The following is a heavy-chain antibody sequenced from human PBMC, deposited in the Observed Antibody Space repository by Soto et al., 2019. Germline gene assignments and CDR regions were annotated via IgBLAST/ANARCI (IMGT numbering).Heavy chain of an antibody. CDR1: GFSLSTSGVG. J-gene: IGHJ4*02. CDR2: IYWDDDK. V-gene: IGHV2-5*02. D-gene: IGHD5-18*01. CDR3: AHSQMELWVYVQPFDY. Sequence: QITLKESGPPLVKPTQTLTLTCTFSGFSLSTSGVGVGWIRQPPGKALEWLALIYWDDDKRYSPSLKSRLTITKDTSKNQVVLTMTNMDPVDTATYYCAHSQMELWVYVQPFDYWGQGTLVTVSS.